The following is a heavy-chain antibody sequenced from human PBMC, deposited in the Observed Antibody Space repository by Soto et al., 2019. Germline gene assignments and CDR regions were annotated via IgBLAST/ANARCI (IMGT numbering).Heavy chain of an antibody. J-gene: IGHJ4*02. V-gene: IGHV4-39*01. Sequence: SETLSLTCTVPGGSISSSSYYWGWIRQPPGKGLEWIGSIYYSGSTYYNPSLKSRVTISVDTSKNQFSLKLSSVTAADTAVYYCARHFGDSSGYYLHYFDYWGQGTLVTVSS. CDR3: ARHFGDSSGYYLHYFDY. D-gene: IGHD3-22*01. CDR2: IYYSGST. CDR1: GGSISSSSYY.